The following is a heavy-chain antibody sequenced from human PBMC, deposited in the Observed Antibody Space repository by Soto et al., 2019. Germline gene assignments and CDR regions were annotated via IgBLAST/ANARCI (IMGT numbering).Heavy chain of an antibody. CDR3: ARIYGDYVPDY. CDR1: GFSLSNARMG. Sequence: QVTLKESGPVLVKPTKTLTLTCTVSGFSLSNARMGVSWFRQPPGKALEWLAHIFSNDERSYSTSLKSRLTTAKDTSKSQVVLTMTNMDPVDTATYYCARIYGDYVPDYWGQGTLVTVSS. J-gene: IGHJ4*02. CDR2: IFSNDER. D-gene: IGHD4-17*01. V-gene: IGHV2-26*01.